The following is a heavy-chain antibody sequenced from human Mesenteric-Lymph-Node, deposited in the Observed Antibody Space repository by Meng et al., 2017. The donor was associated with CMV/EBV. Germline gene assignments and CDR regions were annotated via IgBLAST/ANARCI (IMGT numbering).Heavy chain of an antibody. V-gene: IGHV3-7*01. Sequence: GESLKISCAASGFTFNNYWMSWVRQGPGKGLGWVANIKQDGSEKYYVDSVKGRFTISRDNAKNSLYLQMNSLRAEDTAVYYCARSPDGFDYWGQGTLVTVSS. CDR3: ARSPDGFDY. CDR2: IKQDGSEK. CDR1: GFTFNNYW. J-gene: IGHJ4*02.